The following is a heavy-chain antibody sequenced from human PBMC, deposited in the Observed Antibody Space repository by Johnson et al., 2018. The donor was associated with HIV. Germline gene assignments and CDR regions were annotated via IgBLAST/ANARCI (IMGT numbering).Heavy chain of an antibody. J-gene: IGHJ3*01. Sequence: EVQLVESGGGLVRPGGSLRLSCAASGFTFSSYWMSWVRQAPGKGLEWVANIKQDGSEKYYVDSVKDRFTISRDDSKNTLYLEMSSLKTEDTAVYFCYDFWIGQGFDVWGQGTKVTVSS. V-gene: IGHV3-7*03. CDR3: YDFWIGQGFDV. CDR1: GFTFSSYW. D-gene: IGHD3/OR15-3a*01. CDR2: IKQDGSEK.